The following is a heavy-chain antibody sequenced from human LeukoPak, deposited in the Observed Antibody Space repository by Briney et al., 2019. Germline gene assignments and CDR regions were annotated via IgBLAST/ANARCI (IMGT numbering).Heavy chain of an antibody. CDR2: IYSSGST. Sequence: PSETLSLTCTVSGGSISSGSYYWNWIRQPAGKGLEWIGRIYSSGSTNYNPSLKSRVTVSVDTSKNQFSLKLSSVTAADTAVYYCAATDIVVVVTASDYWGQGTLVTVSS. V-gene: IGHV4-61*02. D-gene: IGHD2-15*01. CDR3: AATDIVVVVTASDY. CDR1: GGSISSGSYY. J-gene: IGHJ4*02.